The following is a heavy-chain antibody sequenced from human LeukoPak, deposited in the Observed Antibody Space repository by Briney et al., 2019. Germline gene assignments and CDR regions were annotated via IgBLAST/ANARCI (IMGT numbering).Heavy chain of an antibody. CDR2: IQYDGRNK. D-gene: IGHD2-15*01. CDR1: GFTFSSYG. Sequence: PGGSLKLSCAASGFTFSSYGMHWVRRAPGKGLEWVAFIQYDGRNKYYADSVKGRFTISRDNSKNTMSLQMNSLRAEDTAVYYCAKDHGVVVVVAAQPDYWRQGTLVTVSS. J-gene: IGHJ4*02. V-gene: IGHV3-30*02. CDR3: AKDHGVVVVVAAQPDY.